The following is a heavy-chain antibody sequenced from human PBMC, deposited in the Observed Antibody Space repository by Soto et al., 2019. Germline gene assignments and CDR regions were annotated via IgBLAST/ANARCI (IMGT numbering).Heavy chain of an antibody. CDR2: IYYSGST. Sequence: SETLSLTCTVSGGSISSYYWSWIRQPPGKGLEWIGYIYYSGSTNYNPSLKSRFTISVDTSKNQFSLKLSSVTAADTAVYYCARDPRGGAAAGTAFDIWGQGTMVTVSS. V-gene: IGHV4-59*01. J-gene: IGHJ3*02. D-gene: IGHD6-13*01. CDR1: GGSISSYY. CDR3: ARDPRGGAAAGTAFDI.